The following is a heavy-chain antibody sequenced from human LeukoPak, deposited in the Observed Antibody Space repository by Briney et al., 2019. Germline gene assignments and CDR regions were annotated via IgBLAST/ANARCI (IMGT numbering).Heavy chain of an antibody. CDR3: ARDSSMLRGPLVIYYFDF. D-gene: IGHD3-10*01. CDR2: IKQDGSEK. V-gene: IGHV3-7*03. Sequence: GGSLRLSCAASGFTFSSYWMSWVRQAPGKGLEWVANIKQDGSEKYYVDSVKGRFTISRDNSKNTLYLQMNSLRVEDTAVYYCARDSSMLRGPLVIYYFDFWGQGTLVTVSS. CDR1: GFTFSSYW. J-gene: IGHJ4*02.